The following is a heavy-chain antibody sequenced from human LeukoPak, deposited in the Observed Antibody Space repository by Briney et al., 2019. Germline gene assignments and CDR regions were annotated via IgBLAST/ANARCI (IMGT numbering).Heavy chain of an antibody. CDR1: GYTFTGYY. Sequence: ASVKVSCKASGYTFTGYYMHWVRQAPGQGLEWMGWINPNSGGTNYAQKFQGRVTMPRDTSISTAYMELSRLRSDDTAVYYCARDKVGSSSGMDVWGKGTTVTVSS. D-gene: IGHD6-6*01. CDR3: ARDKVGSSSGMDV. CDR2: INPNSGGT. J-gene: IGHJ6*04. V-gene: IGHV1-2*02.